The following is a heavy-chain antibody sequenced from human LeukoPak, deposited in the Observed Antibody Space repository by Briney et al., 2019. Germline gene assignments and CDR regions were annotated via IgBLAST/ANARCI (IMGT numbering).Heavy chain of an antibody. Sequence: GGSLRLSCVASGLNSDDSAMHWVRQAPGKGLEWGSLISADGGSTFSADSVKGRFSISRDNSKNSLYLQMNSLRSEDTAMYYCAKESGKFDYWGQGTLVAVSS. J-gene: IGHJ4*02. CDR2: ISADGGST. CDR3: AKESGKFDY. CDR1: GLNSDDSA. V-gene: IGHV3-43*02.